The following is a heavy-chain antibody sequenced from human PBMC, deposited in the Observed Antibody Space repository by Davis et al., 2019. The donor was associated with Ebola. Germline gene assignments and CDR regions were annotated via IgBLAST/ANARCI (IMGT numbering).Heavy chain of an antibody. CDR3: ARQKCGGGSCYGRRYYYYGMDV. D-gene: IGHD2-15*01. J-gene: IGHJ6*02. CDR1: GGSVSSGSYY. Sequence: SETLSLTCTVSGGSVSSGSYYWSWIRQPPGKGLEWIGYIYYSGSTNYNPSLKSRVTISVDTSKNQFSLKLSSVTAADTAVYYCARQKCGGGSCYGRRYYYYGMDVWGQGTTVTVSS. V-gene: IGHV4-61*01. CDR2: IYYSGST.